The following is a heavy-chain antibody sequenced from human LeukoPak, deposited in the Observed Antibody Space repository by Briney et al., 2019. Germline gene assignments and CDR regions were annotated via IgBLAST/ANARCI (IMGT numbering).Heavy chain of an antibody. V-gene: IGHV3-66*01. CDR1: GFSVSSSY. CDR2: IYSGGST. J-gene: IGHJ4*02. Sequence: GGSLRLSCAASGFSVSSSYMSWVRQAPGKGLEWVSVIYSGGSTYYADSVKGRFTISRDNSKNTLYLQMNSLRAEDTAVYYCASLPSYYYDSSGYYQTGYWGQGTLVTVSS. D-gene: IGHD3-22*01. CDR3: ASLPSYYYDSSGYYQTGY.